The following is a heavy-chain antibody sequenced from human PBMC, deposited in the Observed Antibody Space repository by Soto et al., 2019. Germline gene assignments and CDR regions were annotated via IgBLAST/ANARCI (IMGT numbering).Heavy chain of an antibody. CDR2: IKSKTDGETT. D-gene: IGHD2-2*01. CDR1: SVSNAW. J-gene: IGHJ6*02. V-gene: IGHV3-15*07. Sequence: SVSNAWMNWVRQAPGKGLEWVGRIKSKTDGETTDYAAPVKGRFTISRDDSKNTLYLQMNSLKTEDTAVYYCTTDLGYCISTSCTDYYYYGMDVWGQGTTVTVSS. CDR3: TTDLGYCISTSCTDYYYYGMDV.